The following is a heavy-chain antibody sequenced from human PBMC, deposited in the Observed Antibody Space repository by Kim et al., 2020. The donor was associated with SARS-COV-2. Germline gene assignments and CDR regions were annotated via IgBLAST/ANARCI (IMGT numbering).Heavy chain of an antibody. CDR2: IGQDGSDK. CDR3: GRGGSYYYFDN. Sequence: GGSLRLSCAVSGFTFRYYWMTWVRQAPGKGLEWGANIGQDGSDKYYVDSVKGRFTISRDNAQKSLYLQMNSLGVDDTAVYYCGRGGSYYYFDNWGQGSLVTVSS. J-gene: IGHJ4*02. CDR1: GFTFRYYW. D-gene: IGHD1-26*01. V-gene: IGHV3-7*04.